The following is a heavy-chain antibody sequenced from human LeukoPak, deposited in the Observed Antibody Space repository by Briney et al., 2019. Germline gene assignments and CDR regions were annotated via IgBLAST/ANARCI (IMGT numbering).Heavy chain of an antibody. CDR1: GGSISLYF. V-gene: IGHV4-59*01. CDR3: ARDDYRGVTNFDP. J-gene: IGHJ5*02. D-gene: IGHD3-10*01. CDR2: ISYTGCT. Sequence: SDTPSLTCTVAGGSISLYFWRWMQQTPGKGLEWIGYISYTGCTNYNPALKSRVTISVDTSKNQFSLQLTSVAAEDTAVYYCARDDYRGVTNFDPWGQGTLVTVSS.